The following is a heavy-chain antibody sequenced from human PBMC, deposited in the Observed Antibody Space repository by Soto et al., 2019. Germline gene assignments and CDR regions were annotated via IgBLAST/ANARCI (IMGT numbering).Heavy chain of an antibody. CDR3: ARLEVLATITYYFDF. V-gene: IGHV4-39*01. D-gene: IGHD2-8*02. CDR2: IYYRGNA. CDR1: DDSINSDKYY. J-gene: IGHJ4*02. Sequence: QLQLQESGPGLVKPSETLSLTCSVSDDSINSDKYYWGWIRQPPGKGLEWIGSIYYRGNAYYNPSPQTRVTISLDKSRSQFSLKLNSVTAADSAVYFCARLEVLATITYYFDFWGPGALVTVSS.